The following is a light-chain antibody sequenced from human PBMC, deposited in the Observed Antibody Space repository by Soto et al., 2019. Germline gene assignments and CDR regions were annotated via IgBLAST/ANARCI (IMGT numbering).Light chain of an antibody. J-gene: IGKJ1*01. CDR1: QSVYSSY. CDR2: GAS. CDR3: QQFDSSVT. V-gene: IGKV3-20*01. Sequence: EIVLTQSPGTLSLSPGERATVFCRASQSVYSSYLAWFQQKPGQAPRLLIYGASRRATGIPDRFSGSGSGTDFTLTITRLEPEDFAVYYCQQFDSSVTFGQGTKVEIK.